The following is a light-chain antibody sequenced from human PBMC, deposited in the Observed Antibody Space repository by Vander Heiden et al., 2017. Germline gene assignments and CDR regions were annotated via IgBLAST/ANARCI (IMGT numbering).Light chain of an antibody. V-gene: IGKV4-1*01. CDR3: QRKYSTPLT. J-gene: IGKJ4*01. Sequence: IVLTQSRDSLAVSVGALATINCKSSQSVVYSSNNKNYLRWYQQKREQPPKLLIYGASTRESGVHDRFSGSGSGADFTLTSSSLPADDGADYYCQRKYSTPLTFGGGTKVEIK. CDR1: QSVVYSSNNKNY. CDR2: GAS.